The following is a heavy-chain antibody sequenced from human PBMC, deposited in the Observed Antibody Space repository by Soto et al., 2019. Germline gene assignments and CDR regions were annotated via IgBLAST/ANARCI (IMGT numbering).Heavy chain of an antibody. CDR3: ARTWGPAY. CDR1: GGSISSYY. CDR2: ISYSGST. V-gene: IGHV4-59*01. J-gene: IGHJ4*02. Sequence: SETLSLTCTVSGGSISSYYWSWIRQPPGKGLEWIGYISYSGSTNYNPSLKSRVTISVDTSKNQFSLKLSSVTAADTAVYYCARTWGPAYWGQGTLVTVS. D-gene: IGHD7-27*01.